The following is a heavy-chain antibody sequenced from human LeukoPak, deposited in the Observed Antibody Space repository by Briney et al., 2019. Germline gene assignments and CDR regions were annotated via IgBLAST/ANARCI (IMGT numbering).Heavy chain of an antibody. CDR1: GFTFSSYG. CDR3: AKYLFGSY. Sequence: PGGSLRLSCAASGFTFSSYGMSWVRQAPGKGLEWVSAISGGGSTYYADSVEGRFTISRDNSKNTLYLQMNSLRAEDTAVYYCAKYLFGSYWGQGTLVTVSS. D-gene: IGHD3-10*02. CDR2: ISGGGST. V-gene: IGHV3-23*01. J-gene: IGHJ4*02.